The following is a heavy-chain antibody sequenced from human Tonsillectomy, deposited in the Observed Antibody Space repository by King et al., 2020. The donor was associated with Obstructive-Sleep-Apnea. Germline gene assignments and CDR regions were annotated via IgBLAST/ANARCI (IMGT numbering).Heavy chain of an antibody. CDR1: GFTFSSYA. CDR2: ISYDGRNK. Sequence: VQLVESGGGVVQPGRSLRLSCAASGFTFSSYAMHWVRQGPGKGLEGVAVISYDGRNKYYADSVKGRFTISRDNSKNTLYLQMNSLRLEDTAVYYCAKEFDGENRVFDNWGQGTLVTVSS. V-gene: IGHV3-30*18. CDR3: AKEFDGENRVFDN. J-gene: IGHJ4*02. D-gene: IGHD4-17*01.